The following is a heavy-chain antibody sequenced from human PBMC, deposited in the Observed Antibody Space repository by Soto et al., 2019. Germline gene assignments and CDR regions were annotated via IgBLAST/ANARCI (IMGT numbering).Heavy chain of an antibody. CDR1: GGTFSSYV. D-gene: IGHD1-26*01. CDR3: ASRDSGNFGSYYYYGMDV. V-gene: IGHV1-69*12. CDR2: IIPIFGTA. J-gene: IGHJ6*02. Sequence: QVQLVQSGAEVKKPGSSVKVSCKASGGTFSSYVITWVRQAPGQGLEWMGGIIPIFGTANYAQKFQGRVTITADESTSTPYMELSSLRSEDTAVYYCASRDSGNFGSYYYYGMDVWGQGTTVTVSS.